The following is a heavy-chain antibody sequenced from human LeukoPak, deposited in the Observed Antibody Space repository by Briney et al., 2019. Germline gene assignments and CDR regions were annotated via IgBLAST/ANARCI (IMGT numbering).Heavy chain of an antibody. J-gene: IGHJ4*02. Sequence: PGGSLRLSCAASGFTFSSYAMSWVRQAPGKGLEWVSAISGSGGSTYYADSVKGRFTISRDNSKNTLYLQMNSLRAEGTAVYYCAKTYSSSWRMDYWGQGTLVTVSS. V-gene: IGHV3-23*01. CDR1: GFTFSSYA. CDR2: ISGSGGST. CDR3: AKTYSSSWRMDY. D-gene: IGHD6-13*01.